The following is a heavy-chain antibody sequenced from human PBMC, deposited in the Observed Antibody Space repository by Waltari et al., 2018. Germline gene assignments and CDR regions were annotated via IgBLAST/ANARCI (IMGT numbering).Heavy chain of an antibody. CDR2: IYYSGSS. CDR1: GGSISSSSYY. D-gene: IGHD3-10*01. CDR3: ARQTLWFGELQNAFDI. Sequence: QLQLQESGPGLVKPSETLSLTCTVSGGSISSSSYYWGWIRQPPGKGLEWIGSIYYSGSSYYNPSLKGRVTISVDTSKNQFSRKLSSVTAADTAVYYCARQTLWFGELQNAFDIWGQGTMVTVSS. J-gene: IGHJ3*02. V-gene: IGHV4-39*01.